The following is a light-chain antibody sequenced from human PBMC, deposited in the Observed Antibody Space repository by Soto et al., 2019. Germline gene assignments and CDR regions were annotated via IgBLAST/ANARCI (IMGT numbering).Light chain of an antibody. Sequence: IVMTQSPATLSVSPGERANLSCRASHSVNINLAWYQQKPGQAPRLLIFDASTRATGISSRFSGSGSGTEFTLTISSLQSEDSAVYYCQQYNTWLWTSGQGTKVEVK. J-gene: IGKJ1*01. CDR1: HSVNIN. CDR3: QQYNTWLWT. V-gene: IGKV3-15*01. CDR2: DAS.